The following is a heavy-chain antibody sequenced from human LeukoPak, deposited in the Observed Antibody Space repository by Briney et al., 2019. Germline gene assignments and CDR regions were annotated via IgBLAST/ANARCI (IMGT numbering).Heavy chain of an antibody. V-gene: IGHV1-46*01. CDR3: ARDRGGDSSGYTSFQY. CDR2: INPSGGST. D-gene: IGHD3-22*01. Sequence: ASVKVSCKASGYTFTSYYMHWVRQAPGQGLEWMGIINPSGGSTSYAQKFQGRVTMTRDTSTSTVYMELSSLRSEDTAVYYCARDRGGDSSGYTSFQYWGQGTLVTVSS. CDR1: GYTFTSYY. J-gene: IGHJ1*01.